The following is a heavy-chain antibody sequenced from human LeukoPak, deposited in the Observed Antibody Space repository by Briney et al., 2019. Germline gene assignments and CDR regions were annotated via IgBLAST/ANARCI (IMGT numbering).Heavy chain of an antibody. CDR2: ISGSGGST. Sequence: ETLSLTCTVSGGSISSSSYYWGWVRQAPGKGLEWVSAISGSGGSTYYADSVKGRFTISRDNSKNTLYLQMNSLRAEDTAVYYCAKGSPPPDYWGQGTLVTVSS. CDR1: GGSISSSSYY. V-gene: IGHV3-23*01. J-gene: IGHJ4*02. CDR3: AKGSPPPDY.